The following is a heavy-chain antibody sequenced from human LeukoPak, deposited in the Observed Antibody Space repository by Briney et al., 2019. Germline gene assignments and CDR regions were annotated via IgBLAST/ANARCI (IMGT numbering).Heavy chain of an antibody. Sequence: GASVKVSCKASGGTFSSYAISWVRQAPGQGLEWMGGIIPILGIANYAQKFQGRVTITADKSTSTAYMELSSLRSEDTAVYYCARARCSGGSCYSRTDAFDIWGQGTMVTVSS. CDR3: ARARCSGGSCYSRTDAFDI. D-gene: IGHD2-15*01. CDR1: GGTFSSYA. V-gene: IGHV1-69*10. J-gene: IGHJ3*02. CDR2: IIPILGIA.